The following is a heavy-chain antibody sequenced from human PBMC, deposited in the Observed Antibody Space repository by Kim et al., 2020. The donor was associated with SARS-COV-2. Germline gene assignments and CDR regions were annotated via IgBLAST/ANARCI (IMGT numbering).Heavy chain of an antibody. CDR3: ARGHSTSGNDY. D-gene: IGHD2-2*01. V-gene: IGHV4-34*01. Sequence: SETLSLTCAVDGESFSGYYWSWIRQAPGKGLEWIGEINHSGYTNDNPSLQSRVTLSVDTSNNQFSLRLSSVTAADTAIYYCARGHSTSGNDYWGQGTLAT. CDR1: GESFSGYY. CDR2: INHSGYT. J-gene: IGHJ4*02.